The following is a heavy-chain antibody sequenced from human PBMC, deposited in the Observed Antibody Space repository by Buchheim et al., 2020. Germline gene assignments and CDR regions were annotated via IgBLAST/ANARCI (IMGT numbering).Heavy chain of an antibody. Sequence: QVQLQESGPGLVKPSQTLSLTCTVSGGSLSSGNYYWTWIRQPAGKGLEWIGRIYTGGSIDYNPSLKSRVTISVDSSKHQFFLKLTSVTAADTAMYYCARGNDYGDYWFDPWGQGIL. J-gene: IGHJ5*02. D-gene: IGHD4-17*01. CDR1: GGSLSSGNYY. V-gene: IGHV4-61*02. CDR3: ARGNDYGDYWFDP. CDR2: IYTGGSI.